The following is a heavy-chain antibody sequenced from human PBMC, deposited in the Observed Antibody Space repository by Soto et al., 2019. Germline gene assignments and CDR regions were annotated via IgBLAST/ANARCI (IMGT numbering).Heavy chain of an antibody. CDR2: IYWDDDK. V-gene: IGHV2-5*02. D-gene: IGHD1-26*01. J-gene: IGHJ3*02. Sequence: SGPTLVYPTQTLTLTCTFSGFSLSSSGVGVGWIRQPPGKALEWLALIYWDDDKRYSPSLKSRLTITKDTSKNQVVLTMTNMDPVDTATYYCAHRVGATEAFDIWGQGTMVTVSS. CDR1: GFSLSSSGVG. CDR3: AHRVGATEAFDI.